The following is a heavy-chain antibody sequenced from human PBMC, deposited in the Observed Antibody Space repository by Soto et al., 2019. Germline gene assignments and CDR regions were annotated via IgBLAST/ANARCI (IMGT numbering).Heavy chain of an antibody. CDR3: ARRYGGAVDY. V-gene: IGHV4-59*08. CDR2: IYHSGST. Sequence: SETLSLTCTVSGGSISSYYWSWIRQPPGKGLEWIGYIYHSGSTNYNPSLKSRVTLSADTSKNQFSLKLSSVTAADTAVYYCARRYGGAVDYWGQGTLVTVSS. CDR1: GGSISSYY. J-gene: IGHJ4*02. D-gene: IGHD3-10*01.